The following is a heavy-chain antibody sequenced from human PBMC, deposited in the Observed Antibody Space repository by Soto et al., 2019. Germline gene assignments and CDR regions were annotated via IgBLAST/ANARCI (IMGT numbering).Heavy chain of an antibody. CDR3: ARCPNPDYVFWSGTCSRFDP. CDR1: GGSISSYY. J-gene: IGHJ5*02. V-gene: IGHV4-59*01. CDR2: IYYSGST. D-gene: IGHD3-3*01. Sequence: SETLSLTCTVSGGSISSYYWSWIRQPPGKGLEWIGYIYYSGSTNYNPSLKSRVTISVDTSKNQFSLKLSSVTAADTAVYYCARCPNPDYVFWSGTCSRFDPWGHGTLFTVSS.